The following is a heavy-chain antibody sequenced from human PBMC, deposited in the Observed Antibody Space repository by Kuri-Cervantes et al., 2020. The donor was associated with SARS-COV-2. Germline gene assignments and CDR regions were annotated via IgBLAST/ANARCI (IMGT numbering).Heavy chain of an antibody. D-gene: IGHD6-13*01. CDR3: ARGYSSSHNQSYYYYGMDV. CDR2: INTNTGNP. J-gene: IGHJ6*02. Sequence: ASVKVSCKASGGTFSSYAISWVRQAPGQGLEWMGWINTNTGNPTYAQGFTGRFVFSLDTSVSTAYLQISSLKAEDTAVYYCARGYSSSHNQSYYYYGMDVWGQGTTVTVSS. V-gene: IGHV7-4-1*02. CDR1: GGTFSSYA.